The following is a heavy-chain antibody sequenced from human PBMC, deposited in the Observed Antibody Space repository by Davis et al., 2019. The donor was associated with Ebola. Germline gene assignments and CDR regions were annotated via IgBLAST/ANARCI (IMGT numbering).Heavy chain of an antibody. Sequence: ASVKVSCKASGYTFTSYGISWVRQAPGQGLEWMGRINPNSGGTNYAQKFQGRVTMTRDTSISTAYMELSRLRSDDTAVYYCARDGSGWYAEYFQHWGQGTLVTVSS. CDR3: ARDGSGWYAEYFQH. CDR1: GYTFTSYG. D-gene: IGHD6-19*01. J-gene: IGHJ1*01. V-gene: IGHV1-2*06. CDR2: INPNSGGT.